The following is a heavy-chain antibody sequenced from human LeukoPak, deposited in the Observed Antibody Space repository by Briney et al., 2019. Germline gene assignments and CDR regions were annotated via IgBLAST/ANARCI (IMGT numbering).Heavy chain of an antibody. Sequence: GGSLRLSCAASGFTFSTYSMNWVRQAPGKGLEWVGRIKSKTDGGTTDYAAPVKGRFTISRDDSKNTLYLQMDSLKTEDTAVYYCTTDRSLWYSSSWYGVGAFDIWGQGTMVTVSS. CDR2: IKSKTDGGTT. D-gene: IGHD6-13*01. V-gene: IGHV3-15*01. CDR1: GFTFSTYS. CDR3: TTDRSLWYSSSWYGVGAFDI. J-gene: IGHJ3*02.